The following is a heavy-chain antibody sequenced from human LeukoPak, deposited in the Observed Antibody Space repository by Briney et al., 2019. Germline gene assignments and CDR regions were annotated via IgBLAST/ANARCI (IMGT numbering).Heavy chain of an antibody. V-gene: IGHV4-59*08. CDR1: GGSISTFY. Sequence: SETLSLTCTVSGGSISTFYWSWIRQPPGKGLEWIGLIYYSGSTNYNPSLKSRVTMSVDTSKNQFSLKLRSVTAADTAVYYCARRCSSTSCSFDYWGQGILVTVSS. J-gene: IGHJ4*02. CDR2: IYYSGST. D-gene: IGHD2-2*01. CDR3: ARRCSSTSCSFDY.